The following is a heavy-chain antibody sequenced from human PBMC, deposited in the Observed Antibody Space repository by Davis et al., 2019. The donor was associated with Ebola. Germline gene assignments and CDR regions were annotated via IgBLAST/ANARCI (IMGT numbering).Heavy chain of an antibody. Sequence: ASVKASCKASGYTFTDQHMHWVRQAPGQGLEWMGGINPKSGDTYYAQKFQGRVTMTRETSISTAYMELTNLRSDDTAVYYCAREVGETKLDQWGQGTLVTVSS. CDR2: INPKSGDT. D-gene: IGHD1-26*01. V-gene: IGHV1-2*02. J-gene: IGHJ4*02. CDR1: GYTFTDQH. CDR3: AREVGETKLDQ.